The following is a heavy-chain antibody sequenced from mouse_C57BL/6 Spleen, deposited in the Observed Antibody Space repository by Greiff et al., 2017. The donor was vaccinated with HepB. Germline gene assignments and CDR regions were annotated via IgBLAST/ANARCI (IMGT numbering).Heavy chain of an antibody. CDR3: ARERGGIYSPFDY. D-gene: IGHD2-1*01. CDR2: IYPGDGDT. CDR1: GYAFSSSW. V-gene: IGHV1-82*01. Sequence: VQLQQSGPELVKPGASVKISCKASGYAFSSSWMNWVKQRPGKGLEWIGRIYPGDGDTNYNGKFKGKATLTADKSSSTAYMQLSSLTSEDSAVYFGARERGGIYSPFDYWGQGTTLTVSS. J-gene: IGHJ2*01.